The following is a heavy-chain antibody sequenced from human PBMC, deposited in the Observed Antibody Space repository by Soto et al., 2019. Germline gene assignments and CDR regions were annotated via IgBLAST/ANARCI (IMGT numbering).Heavy chain of an antibody. Sequence: QVPLVQSGAEVKKPGASVKVSYKASGYTFTSYGIIWVRQAPGQGLEWMGWISAYNGNTNYAQKLQGRVTMTTDTSTSTAYMELRSLRSDDTAVYYCARDPTYYYDSSEPLDYWGQGTLVTVSS. CDR1: GYTFTSYG. V-gene: IGHV1-18*01. D-gene: IGHD3-22*01. CDR3: ARDPTYYYDSSEPLDY. J-gene: IGHJ4*02. CDR2: ISAYNGNT.